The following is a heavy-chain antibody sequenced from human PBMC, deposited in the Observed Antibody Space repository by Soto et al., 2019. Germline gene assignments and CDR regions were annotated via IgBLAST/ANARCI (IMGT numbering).Heavy chain of an antibody. Sequence: SQTLSLTFAISGDSVSSNSAACNWIRQSPSRGLEWLGRTYYRSKWYNDYAVSVKSRITINPDTSKNQFYLQLNSVTPEDTAVYYFARDIMITFGGVIVLLQGFDPWGQGTLVTGSS. J-gene: IGHJ5*02. CDR1: GDSVSSNSAA. V-gene: IGHV6-1*01. CDR3: ARDIMITFGGVIVLLQGFDP. D-gene: IGHD3-16*02. CDR2: TYYRSKWYN.